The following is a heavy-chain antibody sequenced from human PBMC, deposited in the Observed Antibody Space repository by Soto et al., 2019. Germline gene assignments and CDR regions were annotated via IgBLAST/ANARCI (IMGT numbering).Heavy chain of an antibody. CDR3: ARAITGTLNPRHFDY. CDR1: GYSFSNYW. V-gene: IGHV5-51*03. CDR2: IYPGDSDT. D-gene: IGHD1-20*01. J-gene: IGHJ4*02. Sequence: EVQLVQSGAEVKKPGESLIISCKGSGYSFSNYWIGWVRQMPGKGLEWMGIIYPGDSDTRYSPSFQGQVTISADTSISTAYLQWSSLKAADTAIYYCARAITGTLNPRHFDYWAQGTLVTVSS.